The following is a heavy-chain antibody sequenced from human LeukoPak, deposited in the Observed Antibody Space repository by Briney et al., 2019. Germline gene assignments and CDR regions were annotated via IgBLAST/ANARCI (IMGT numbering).Heavy chain of an antibody. CDR1: GYSFISYG. D-gene: IGHD7-27*01. J-gene: IGHJ5*02. CDR3: ARDSFLIGDRLPLEP. Sequence: ASVKVSCKASGYSFISYGFSWVRQAPGQGLEWMGWVSGYNGNTNYAQKFQDRVTMTTDTSTKTAYMELKSLTSDDTAVYYCARDSFLIGDRLPLEPWGQGTPISVAS. CDR2: VSGYNGNT. V-gene: IGHV1-18*01.